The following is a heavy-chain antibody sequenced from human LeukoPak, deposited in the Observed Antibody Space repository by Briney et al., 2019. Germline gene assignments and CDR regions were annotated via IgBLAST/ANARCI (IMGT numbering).Heavy chain of an antibody. CDR1: GFTFSTNA. D-gene: IGHD1-26*01. CDR3: AKDVGKWESLHFFDY. V-gene: IGHV3-23*01. Sequence: PGGSLRLSCEASGFTFSTNAMSWVRQAPGKGLEWISGISGSGASTYYADSVTGRFTISRDNSRNTLYLQMNSLRGDDTAVYYCAKDVGKWESLHFFDYWGQGTLVTVSS. J-gene: IGHJ4*02. CDR2: ISGSGAST.